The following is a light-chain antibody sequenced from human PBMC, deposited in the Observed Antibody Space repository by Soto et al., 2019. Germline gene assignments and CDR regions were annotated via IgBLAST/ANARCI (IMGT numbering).Light chain of an antibody. V-gene: IGLV2-14*01. CDR1: SSDVGGYNY. Sequence: QSALTQPASVSGSPGQSITISCTGTSSDVGGYNYVSWYQQHPGKAPKLMIYDVSNRPSGVSNRFSGSKSGNTPSLTISGLQPEANADYYCSSYTSSSTLMVFGGGTKLTVL. CDR2: DVS. CDR3: SSYTSSSTLMV. J-gene: IGLJ2*01.